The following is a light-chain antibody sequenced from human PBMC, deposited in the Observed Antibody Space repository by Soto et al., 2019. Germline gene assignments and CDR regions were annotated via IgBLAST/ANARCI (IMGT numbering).Light chain of an antibody. CDR1: QDIRIF. Sequence: EIVLTQSPATLSLSPGDSATLSCTASQDIRIFLAWYQQKPGQAPRLLIYGASSRATGIPDRFTGSGSGTDFTLTISRLEPEDFAVFYCHQYGSSPQTFGQGTKVEIK. CDR3: HQYGSSPQT. CDR2: GAS. J-gene: IGKJ1*01. V-gene: IGKV3-20*01.